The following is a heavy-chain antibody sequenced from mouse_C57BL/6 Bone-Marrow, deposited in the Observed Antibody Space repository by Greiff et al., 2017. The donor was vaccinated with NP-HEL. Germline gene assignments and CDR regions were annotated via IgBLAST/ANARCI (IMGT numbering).Heavy chain of an antibody. Sequence: QVQLQQPGAELVRPGTSVKLSCKASGYTFTSYWMHWVKQRPGQGLEWIGVIDPSDSYTNYNQKFKGKATLTVDTSSSTAYMQLSSLTSADSAVYYCARSPIYYGSSPWFAYWGQGTLVTVSA. J-gene: IGHJ3*01. CDR3: ARSPIYYGSSPWFAY. D-gene: IGHD1-1*01. CDR2: IDPSDSYT. CDR1: GYTFTSYW. V-gene: IGHV1-59*01.